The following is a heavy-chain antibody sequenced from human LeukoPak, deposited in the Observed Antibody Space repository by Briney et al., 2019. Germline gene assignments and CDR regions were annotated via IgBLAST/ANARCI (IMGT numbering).Heavy chain of an antibody. D-gene: IGHD6-13*01. J-gene: IGHJ6*02. CDR2: IGTAGDT. CDR3: ARAGAAAGPPYYYYYGMDV. CDR1: GFTFSSYD. V-gene: IGHV3-13*01. Sequence: PGGSLRLSYAASGFTFSSYDMHWVRQATGKGLEWVSAIGTAGDTYYPGSVKGRFTISRENAKNSLYLQMNSLRAGDTAVYYCARAGAAAGPPYYYYYGMDVWGQGTTVTVSS.